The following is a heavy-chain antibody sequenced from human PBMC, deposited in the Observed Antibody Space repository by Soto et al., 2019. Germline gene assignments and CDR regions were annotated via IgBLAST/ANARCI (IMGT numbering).Heavy chain of an antibody. Sequence: PGGSLRLSCAASGFTFSSYAMHWVRQAPGKGLEWVAVISYDGSNKYYADSVKGRFTISRDNSKNTLYLQMNSLRAEDTAVYYCARDRYDILTGFPDGFDIWGQGTMVTVSS. J-gene: IGHJ3*02. D-gene: IGHD3-9*01. CDR1: GFTFSSYA. CDR2: ISYDGSNK. V-gene: IGHV3-30-3*01. CDR3: ARDRYDILTGFPDGFDI.